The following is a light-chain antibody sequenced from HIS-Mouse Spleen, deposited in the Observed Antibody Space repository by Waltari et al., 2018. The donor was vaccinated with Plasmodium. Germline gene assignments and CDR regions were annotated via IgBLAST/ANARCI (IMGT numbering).Light chain of an antibody. CDR2: GAS. CDR3: QQYNNWSFT. Sequence: ELVMPQSPPTLSVSPGERATLSCRASQSVSSNLAWYQQKPGQAPRLLIYGASTRSTGIPARFSGSGSGTEFTLTISSLQSEDFAVYYCQQYNNWSFTFGPGTKVDIK. CDR1: QSVSSN. V-gene: IGKV3-15*01. J-gene: IGKJ3*01.